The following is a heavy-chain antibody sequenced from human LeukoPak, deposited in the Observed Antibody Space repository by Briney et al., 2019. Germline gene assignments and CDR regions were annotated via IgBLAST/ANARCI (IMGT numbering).Heavy chain of an antibody. V-gene: IGHV4-34*01. J-gene: IGHJ5*02. Sequence: PGGSLRLSCAVSGFTVSGNYMSWVRQPPGKGLEWIGEINHSGSTNYNPSLKSRVTISVDTSKNQFSLKLSSVTAADTAVYYCARPRRYYGSGSGSWFDPWGQGTLVTVSS. D-gene: IGHD3-10*01. CDR1: GFTVSGNY. CDR3: ARPRRYYGSGSGSWFDP. CDR2: INHSGST.